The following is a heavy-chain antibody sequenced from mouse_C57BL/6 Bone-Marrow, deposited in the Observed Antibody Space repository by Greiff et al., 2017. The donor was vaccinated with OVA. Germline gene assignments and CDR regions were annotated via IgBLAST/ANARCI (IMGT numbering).Heavy chain of an antibody. CDR1: GYTFTSYD. Sequence: VKLVESGPELVKPGASVKLSCKASGYTFTSYDINWVKQRPGQGLEWIGWIYPRDGSTKYNEKFKGKATLTVDTSSSTAYMELHSLTSEDSAVYFCARKEVWYDYDYWGQGTTLTVSS. CDR3: ARKEVWYDYDY. J-gene: IGHJ2*01. D-gene: IGHD2-4*01. V-gene: IGHV1-85*01. CDR2: IYPRDGST.